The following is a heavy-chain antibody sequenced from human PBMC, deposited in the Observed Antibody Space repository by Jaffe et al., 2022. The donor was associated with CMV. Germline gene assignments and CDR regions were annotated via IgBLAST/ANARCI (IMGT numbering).Heavy chain of an antibody. V-gene: IGHV4-34*01. CDR1: GGSFSGYY. J-gene: IGHJ4*02. Sequence: QVQLQQWGAGLLKPSETLSLTCAVYGGSFSGYYWSWIRQPPGKGLEWIGEINHSGSTNYNPSLKSRVTISVDTSKNQFSLKLSSVTAADTAVYYCARGGRWSGYCTNAACLGYYDSSGLAYWGQGTLVTVSS. CDR2: INHSGST. D-gene: IGHD3-22*01. CDR3: ARGGRWSGYCTNAACLGYYDSSGLAY.